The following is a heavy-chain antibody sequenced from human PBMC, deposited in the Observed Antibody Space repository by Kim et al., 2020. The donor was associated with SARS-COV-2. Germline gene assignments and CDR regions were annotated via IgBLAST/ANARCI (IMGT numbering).Heavy chain of an antibody. Sequence: SETLSLTCTVSGGSISSYYWSWIRQPPGKGLEWIGYIYYSGSTNYNPSLKSRVTISVDTSKNQFSLKLSSVTAADTAVYYCARDRRDPITMVRGVHYFDYWGQGTLVTVSS. D-gene: IGHD3-10*01. J-gene: IGHJ4*02. V-gene: IGHV4-59*01. CDR3: ARDRRDPITMVRGVHYFDY. CDR1: GGSISSYY. CDR2: IYYSGST.